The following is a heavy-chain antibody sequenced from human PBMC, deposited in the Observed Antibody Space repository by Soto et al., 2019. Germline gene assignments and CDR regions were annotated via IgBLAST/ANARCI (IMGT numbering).Heavy chain of an antibody. Sequence: CKASGYTFTGYYMHWVRQAPGQGLEWMGWINPNSGGTNYAQKFQGWVTMTRDTSISTAYMELSRLRSDDTAVYYCARAYSSSWYPGYYYYYYGMDVWGQGTTVTVSS. D-gene: IGHD6-13*01. CDR1: GYTFTGYY. V-gene: IGHV1-2*04. J-gene: IGHJ6*02. CDR3: ARAYSSSWYPGYYYYYYGMDV. CDR2: INPNSGGT.